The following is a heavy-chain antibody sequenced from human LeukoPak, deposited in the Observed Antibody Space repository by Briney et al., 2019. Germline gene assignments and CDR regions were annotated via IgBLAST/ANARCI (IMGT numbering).Heavy chain of an antibody. J-gene: IGHJ4*02. Sequence: GGSLRLSCAASGFTFSDYYTSWIRQAPGKGLEWVSYISSSSSYTNYADSVKGRFTISRDNAKNSLYLQMNSLRAEDTAVYYCASSVAYYDYVWGSYRLIYFDYWGQGTLVTVSS. CDR1: GFTFSDYY. V-gene: IGHV3-11*06. D-gene: IGHD3-16*02. CDR2: ISSSSSYT. CDR3: ASSVAYYDYVWGSYRLIYFDY.